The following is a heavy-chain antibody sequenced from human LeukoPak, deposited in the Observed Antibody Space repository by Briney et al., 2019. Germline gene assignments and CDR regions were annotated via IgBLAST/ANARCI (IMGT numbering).Heavy chain of an antibody. Sequence: GGSLRLSCAASGFTFSTFAMIWVRQAPGKGLEWVSYISTTGSSIYYADSVKGRFTISRDNVKNLLYLQMNSLRAEDTAVYYCARVQRGIAVALDYWGQGTLATVSS. CDR2: ISTTGSSI. CDR1: GFTFSTFA. V-gene: IGHV3-48*03. J-gene: IGHJ4*02. CDR3: ARVQRGIAVALDY. D-gene: IGHD6-19*01.